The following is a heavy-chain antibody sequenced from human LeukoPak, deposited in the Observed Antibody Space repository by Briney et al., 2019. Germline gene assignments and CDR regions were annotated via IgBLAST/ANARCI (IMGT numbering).Heavy chain of an antibody. CDR2: ISYDGSNK. D-gene: IGHD5-18*01. CDR3: AKDSAGYSYGTPLDY. Sequence: GGSLRLSCAASGFTFSSYAMHWVRQAPGKGLEWVAVISYDGSNKYYADSVKGRFTISRDNSKNTLYLQMNSLRAEDTAVYYCAKDSAGYSYGTPLDYWGQGTLVTVSS. V-gene: IGHV3-30-3*01. CDR1: GFTFSSYA. J-gene: IGHJ4*02.